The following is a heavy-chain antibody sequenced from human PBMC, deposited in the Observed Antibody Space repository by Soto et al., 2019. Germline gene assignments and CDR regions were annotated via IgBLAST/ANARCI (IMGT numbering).Heavy chain of an antibody. Sequence: EVQLLESGGGLVQPGGSLSLTCAAPGFTFSSYAMTWVRQPQGKGLKWVSGISGGGGSTSYADSVKGRFTISRDNSKNTLFLQMNSLRAEDTAVYYCAKDRTTVDYHYGMDVWGQGTTVTVSS. J-gene: IGHJ6*02. D-gene: IGHD4-17*01. CDR1: GFTFSSYA. V-gene: IGHV3-23*01. CDR3: AKDRTTVDYHYGMDV. CDR2: ISGGGGST.